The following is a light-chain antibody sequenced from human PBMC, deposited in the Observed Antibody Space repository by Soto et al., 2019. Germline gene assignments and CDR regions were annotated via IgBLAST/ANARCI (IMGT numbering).Light chain of an antibody. Sequence: DVVMTQSPLSLPVTPGQPASISFRSNQSLVHSDGIAYFSWFQQRPGRSPRRLIYKVSNRDSGVPARFSGSGSGTDFALKISRVEAEDVGVYYCMQGTHWPITFGQGTRLEI. V-gene: IGKV2-30*02. CDR3: MQGTHWPIT. J-gene: IGKJ5*01. CDR1: QSLVHSDGIAY. CDR2: KVS.